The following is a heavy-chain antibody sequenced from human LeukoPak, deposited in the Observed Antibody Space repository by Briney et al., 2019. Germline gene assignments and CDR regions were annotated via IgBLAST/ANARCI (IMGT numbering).Heavy chain of an antibody. CDR1: GDRVSINSVA. Sequence: SQTLSLTFAISGDRVSINSVAWNWISQSPSEGLEWLGSTYYRSSWYNDYAVSVKSQITIKPDTSKNQFFLQLKSVTPEDTAVLYCARETSHFGSWGQGTLVTVSS. CDR3: ARETSHFGS. V-gene: IGHV6-1*01. CDR2: TYYRSSWYN. J-gene: IGHJ4*02.